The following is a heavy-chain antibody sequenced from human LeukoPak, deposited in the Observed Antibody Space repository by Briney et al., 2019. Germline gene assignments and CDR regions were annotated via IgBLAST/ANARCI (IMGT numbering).Heavy chain of an antibody. Sequence: PGGSLRLSCAASGVTFSDAWMSWVRQAPGKGLEWVSAISGSGGSTYYADSVKGRFTISRDDSKNTLYLQMNSLRAEDTAVYYCAKGTIFGVVTLSYFDYWGQGTLVTVSS. CDR1: GVTFSDAW. CDR2: ISGSGGST. J-gene: IGHJ4*02. D-gene: IGHD3-3*01. V-gene: IGHV3-23*01. CDR3: AKGTIFGVVTLSYFDY.